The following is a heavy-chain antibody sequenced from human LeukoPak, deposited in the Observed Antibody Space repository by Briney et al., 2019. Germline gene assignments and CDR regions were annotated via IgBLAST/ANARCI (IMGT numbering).Heavy chain of an antibody. CDR2: INPSGGST. J-gene: IGHJ3*02. CDR3: ARPRWGANAFDI. CDR1: GYTFTSYY. D-gene: IGHD3-16*01. V-gene: IGHV1-46*01. Sequence: ASVKVSCKASGYTFTSYYMHWVRQAPGQGLEWMGIINPSGGSTSYAQKFQGRVTMTRDTSTSTVYMELSSLRSDDTAVYYCARPRWGANAFDIWGQGTMVTVSS.